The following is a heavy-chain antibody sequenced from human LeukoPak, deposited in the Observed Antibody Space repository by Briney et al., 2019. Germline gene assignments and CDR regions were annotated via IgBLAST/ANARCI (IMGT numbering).Heavy chain of an antibody. CDR2: ISSSGTST. CDR1: GFTFSDYY. Sequence: GGSLRLSCAVSGFTFSDYYMNWLRQAPGKGLEWVSYISSSGTSTYYADSAKGRFTISRDNAKSSVYLQMNSLRAEDTAVYFCASSIVPGTFDYWGQGTLVTVSS. V-gene: IGHV3-11*04. D-gene: IGHD1-26*01. J-gene: IGHJ4*02. CDR3: ASSIVPGTFDY.